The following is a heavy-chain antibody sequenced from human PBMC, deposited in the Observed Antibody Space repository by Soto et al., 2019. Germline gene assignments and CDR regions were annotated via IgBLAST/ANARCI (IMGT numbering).Heavy chain of an antibody. CDR3: ARDGAGLYGGNSCFDY. Sequence: QVPLVESGGGVVQPGRSLRLSCAASGFTFSSYGMHWVRQAPGKGLEWVAVIWYDGSNKYYADSVKGRFTISRDNSKNTLYLQMNSLRAEDTAVYYCARDGAGLYGGNSCFDYWGQGTLVTVSS. D-gene: IGHD2-21*02. CDR1: GFTFSSYG. CDR2: IWYDGSNK. J-gene: IGHJ4*02. V-gene: IGHV3-33*01.